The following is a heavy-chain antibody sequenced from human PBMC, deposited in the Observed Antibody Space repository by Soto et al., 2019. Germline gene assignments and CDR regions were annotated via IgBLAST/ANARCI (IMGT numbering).Heavy chain of an antibody. CDR3: AKDQGHYTPTVFDY. J-gene: IGHJ4*02. D-gene: IGHD2-2*02. CDR1: GFTFSSYG. V-gene: IGHV3-30*18. CDR2: ISYDGSNK. Sequence: QVQLVESGGGVVQPGRSLRLSCAASGFTFSSYGMHWVRQAPGKGLEWVAVISYDGSNKYYADSVKGRFTISRDNSKNTLYLQMNSLRAEDTAVYYCAKDQGHYTPTVFDYWGQGTLVTVSS.